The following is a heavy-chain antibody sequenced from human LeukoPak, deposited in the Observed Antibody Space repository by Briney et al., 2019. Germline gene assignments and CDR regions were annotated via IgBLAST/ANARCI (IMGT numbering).Heavy chain of an antibody. V-gene: IGHV4-59*08. CDR3: ARGRTYCCGGRCYYDAFDI. J-gene: IGHJ3*02. D-gene: IGHD2-15*01. CDR2: IYYSGST. CDR1: GGSISSYY. Sequence: SETLSLTCTVSGGSISSYYWSWIRQPPGKGLEWIGYIYYSGSTNYNPSLKSQVTISVGTSKNQFSLKLSSVTAADTAVYYCARGRTYCCGGRCYYDAFDIWGQGTMVTVSS.